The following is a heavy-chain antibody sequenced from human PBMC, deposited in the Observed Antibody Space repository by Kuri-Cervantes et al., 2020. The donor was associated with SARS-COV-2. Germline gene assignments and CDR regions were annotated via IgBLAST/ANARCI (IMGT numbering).Heavy chain of an antibody. J-gene: IGHJ6*02. CDR3: VKTLFPYCSGGSCSTPVIPRYGMDV. Sequence: LSLTCAVYGGSFSGYYWSWVRQAPGKGLEYVSAISSNGGSTYYADSVKGRFTISRDNSKNTLYLQMSSLRAEDTAVYYCVKTLFPYCSGGSCSTPVIPRYGMDVWGQGTTVTVSS. CDR2: ISSNGGST. D-gene: IGHD2-15*01. CDR1: GGSFSGYY. V-gene: IGHV3-64D*06.